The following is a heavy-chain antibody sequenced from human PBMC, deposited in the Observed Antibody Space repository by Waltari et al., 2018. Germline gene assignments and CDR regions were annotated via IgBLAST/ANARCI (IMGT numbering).Heavy chain of an antibody. Sequence: QVQLVQSGAEVKKPGASVTVSCKASGYTFTGYYMHWVRPATGQGLEWMGWINPNSGGTNYAQKFQGRVTMTRDTSISTAYMELSRLRSDDTAVYYCARLQDSSSWYRNAFDIWGQGTMVTVSS. CDR1: GYTFTGYY. V-gene: IGHV1-2*02. CDR3: ARLQDSSSWYRNAFDI. J-gene: IGHJ3*02. D-gene: IGHD6-13*01. CDR2: INPNSGGT.